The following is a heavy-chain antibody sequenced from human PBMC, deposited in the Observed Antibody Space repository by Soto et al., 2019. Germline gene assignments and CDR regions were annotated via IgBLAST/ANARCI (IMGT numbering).Heavy chain of an antibody. CDR2: INHSGST. V-gene: IGHV4-34*01. CDR3: ARGAVSLVRGPFDP. CDR1: GGSFSGYY. Sequence: SETLSLTCAVYGGSFSGYYWSWIRQPPGKGLEWIGEINHSGSTSYNPSLKSRVTISVDTSKNQFSLKLSSVTAADTAVYYCARGAVSLVRGPFDPWGQGTLVTVSS. D-gene: IGHD3-10*01. J-gene: IGHJ5*02.